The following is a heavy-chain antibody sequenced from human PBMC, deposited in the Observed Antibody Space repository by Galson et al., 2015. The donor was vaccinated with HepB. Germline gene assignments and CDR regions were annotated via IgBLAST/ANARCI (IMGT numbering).Heavy chain of an antibody. CDR3: ARDGVVPAATRSYYFDY. Sequence: CAISGDSVSSNSAAWNWIRQSPSRGLEWLGRTYYRSKWYNDYAVSVKSRITINPDTSKNQFSLQLNSVTPEDTAVYYCARDGVVPAATRSYYFDYWGQGTLVTVSS. V-gene: IGHV6-1*01. CDR2: TYYRSKWYN. D-gene: IGHD2-2*01. CDR1: GDSVSSNSAA. J-gene: IGHJ4*02.